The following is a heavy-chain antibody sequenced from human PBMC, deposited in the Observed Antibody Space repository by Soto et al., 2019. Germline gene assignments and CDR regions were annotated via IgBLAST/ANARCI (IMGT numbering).Heavy chain of an antibody. V-gene: IGHV4-59*08. CDR1: GGSISSYY. Sequence: SETLSLTCTVSGGSISSYYWSWIRQPPGKGLEWIGYIYYSGSTNYNPSLKSRVTISVDTSKNQFSLKLSSVTAADTAVYYCARLSALGRWFEYGNWFDPWGQGTLVTVSS. CDR3: ARLSALGRWFEYGNWFDP. D-gene: IGHD4-17*01. CDR2: IYYSGST. J-gene: IGHJ5*02.